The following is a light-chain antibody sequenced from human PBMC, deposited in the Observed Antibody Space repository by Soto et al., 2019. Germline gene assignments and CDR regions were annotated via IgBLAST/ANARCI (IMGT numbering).Light chain of an antibody. CDR3: SSYTSSSTGV. CDR1: SSDVGNYNY. J-gene: IGLJ1*01. Sequence: QSALTQPASVSGTPGQSITISFAGTSSDVGNYNYVSWYQQHPGKAPKLMIYNVSRRPSGVSDRFSGSKSGNTASLTISGLQAEDEADYYCSSYTSSSTGVFGTGTKLTVL. CDR2: NVS. V-gene: IGLV2-14*01.